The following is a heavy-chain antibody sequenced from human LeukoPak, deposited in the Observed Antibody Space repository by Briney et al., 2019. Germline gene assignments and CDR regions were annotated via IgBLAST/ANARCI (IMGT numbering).Heavy chain of an antibody. V-gene: IGHV3-23*01. J-gene: IGHJ5*02. CDR3: ARRPVRGNWFDP. CDR2: ISGSGGST. Sequence: PGGSLRLSCAASGFTFSSYAMSWVRQAPGKGLEWVSAISGSGGSTYYADSVKGRFPISRDNSKNTLYLQMNSLRAEDTAVYYCARRPVRGNWFDPWGQGTLVTVSS. CDR1: GFTFSSYA. D-gene: IGHD3-10*01.